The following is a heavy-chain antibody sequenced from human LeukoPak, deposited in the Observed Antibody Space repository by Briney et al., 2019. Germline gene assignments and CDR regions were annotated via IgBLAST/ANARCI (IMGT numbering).Heavy chain of an antibody. D-gene: IGHD6-25*01. J-gene: IGHJ4*02. V-gene: IGHV4-39*01. CDR3: ASQYSSGCYYFDY. CDR2: IYYSGST. CDR1: GGSISSSSYY. Sequence: PSETLSLTCTVSGGSISSSSYYWGWIRQPPGKGLEWIGSIYYSGSTYYNPSLKSRVTISVDTSKNQFSLKRSSVTAADTAVFYCASQYSSGCYYFDYWGQGTLVTVSS.